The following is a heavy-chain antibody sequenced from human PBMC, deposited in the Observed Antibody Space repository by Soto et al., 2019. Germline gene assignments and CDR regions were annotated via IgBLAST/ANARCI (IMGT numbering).Heavy chain of an antibody. J-gene: IGHJ4*02. Sequence: EVQLLESGGSLVQPGGSLRLSCAASGFTFSTYAMNWVRQAPGKGLEWVSGISGSGDSTYYADSVKGRFTVSRDNSKNTLYLQMNSLRAEDTAVFYCAKERSSGWSLDYWGQGTLVTVSS. V-gene: IGHV3-23*01. CDR3: AKERSSGWSLDY. CDR1: GFTFSTYA. D-gene: IGHD6-19*01. CDR2: ISGSGDST.